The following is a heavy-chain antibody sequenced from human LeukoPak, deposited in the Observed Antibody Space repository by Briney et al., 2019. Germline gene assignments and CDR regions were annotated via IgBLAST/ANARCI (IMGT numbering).Heavy chain of an antibody. V-gene: IGHV5-10-1*01. D-gene: IGHD5-18*01. Sequence: GESLKISCQGSGYSFTSYWINWVRQMPGKGLVWMGRIDPSDSYTNHSPSFQGHVTISADKSLSTAYLQWSSLKASDTAMYYCARHQGYNYGYVDYWGQGTLVTVSS. CDR1: GYSFTSYW. J-gene: IGHJ4*02. CDR3: ARHQGYNYGYVDY. CDR2: IDPSDSYT.